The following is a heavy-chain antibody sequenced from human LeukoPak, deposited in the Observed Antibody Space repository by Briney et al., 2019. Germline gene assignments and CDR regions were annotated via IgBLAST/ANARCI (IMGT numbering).Heavy chain of an antibody. CDR2: IYYSGST. Sequence: PXETLSLTCTVSGGSISSGGYYWSWIRQHPGKGLEWIGYIYYSGSTYYNPSLKSRVTISVDTSKNQFSLKLSSVTAADTAVYYCARVSDSSGYPEGAFDIWGQGTMVTVSS. CDR1: GGSISSGGYY. J-gene: IGHJ3*02. D-gene: IGHD3-22*01. CDR3: ARVSDSSGYPEGAFDI. V-gene: IGHV4-31*03.